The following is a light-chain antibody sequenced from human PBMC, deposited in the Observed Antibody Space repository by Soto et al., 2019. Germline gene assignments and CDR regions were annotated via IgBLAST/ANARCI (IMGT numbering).Light chain of an antibody. CDR1: QSVRGN. CDR2: GAS. CDR3: QKYNNWPSVT. Sequence: EIMMTQSPATLSVSPGERATLSCRASQSVRGNLAWYQQKPGQAPRLLIYGASNRATGIPARFSGSGSGTEFTLTISRLQSEDFAIYYCQKYNNWPSVTFGQGTRLEIK. V-gene: IGKV3-15*01. J-gene: IGKJ5*01.